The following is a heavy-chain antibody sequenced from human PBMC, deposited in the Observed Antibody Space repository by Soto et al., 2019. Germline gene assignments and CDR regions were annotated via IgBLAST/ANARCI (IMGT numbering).Heavy chain of an antibody. Sequence: PGGSLRLSCAASGFTFSSYGMHWVRQAPGKGLEWVAVISYDGSNKYYADSVKGRFTISRDNSKNTLYLQMNSLRAEDTAVYYCMAFGTYCGGDCYPYYYGMDVWGQGTTVTVSS. V-gene: IGHV3-30*03. J-gene: IGHJ6*02. CDR2: ISYDGSNK. CDR3: MAFGTYCGGDCYPYYYGMDV. D-gene: IGHD2-21*02. CDR1: GFTFSSYG.